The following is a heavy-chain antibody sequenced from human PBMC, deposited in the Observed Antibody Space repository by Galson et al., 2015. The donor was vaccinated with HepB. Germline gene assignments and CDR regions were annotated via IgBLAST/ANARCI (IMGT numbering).Heavy chain of an antibody. CDR1: GGTFSSYA. D-gene: IGHD6-19*01. CDR2: IIPIFGTA. J-gene: IGHJ4*02. CDR3: ARVKELYSSSFGY. V-gene: IGHV1-69*13. Sequence: SVKVSCKASGGTFSSYAISWVRQAPGQGLEWMGGIIPIFGTANYAQKFQGRVTITADESTSTAYMELSSLRSEDTAVYYCARVKELYSSSFGYWGQGTLVTVSS.